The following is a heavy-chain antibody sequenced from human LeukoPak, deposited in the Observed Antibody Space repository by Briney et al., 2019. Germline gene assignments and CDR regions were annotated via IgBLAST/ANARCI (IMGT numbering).Heavy chain of an antibody. V-gene: IGHV3-23*01. Sequence: PGGSLRLSCAASGFSFSSLAMGWVRQAPGKGLAWVSGISGSGAGTYYVDSVKGRFTISRDNSKNTLFLQMNSLRAEDTGVYFCAKDNYADYASGGVDWYFDLWGRGTLVTVSS. D-gene: IGHD4-17*01. J-gene: IGHJ2*01. CDR1: GFSFSSLA. CDR3: AKDNYADYASGGVDWYFDL. CDR2: ISGSGAGT.